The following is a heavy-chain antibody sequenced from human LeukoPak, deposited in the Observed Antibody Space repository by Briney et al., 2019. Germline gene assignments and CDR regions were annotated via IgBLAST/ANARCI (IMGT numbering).Heavy chain of an antibody. J-gene: IGHJ4*02. CDR2: IIPIFGTA. CDR1: GGTFSSYA. CDR3: FVGSTQYCSSTSCRRGSIDY. Sequence: SVKLSCKASGGTFSSYAISWVRQAPGQGLEWMGGIIPIFGTANYAQKFQGRVTITADKSTSTAYMELSSLRSEDTAVYYCFVGSTQYCSSTSCRRGSIDYWGQGTLVTVSS. V-gene: IGHV1-69*06. D-gene: IGHD2-2*01.